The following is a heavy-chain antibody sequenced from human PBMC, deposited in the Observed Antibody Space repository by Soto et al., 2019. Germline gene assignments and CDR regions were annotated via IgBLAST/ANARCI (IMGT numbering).Heavy chain of an antibody. V-gene: IGHV3-72*01. Sequence: EVQLVESGGGLVQPGGSLRLSCAASGSAFSDPYMDWVRQAPGKGPEWVGRSRNKANGYTTDYAASVKGRFTISRDDSKNSLYLQMDSLKTEDTAVYYCIRVKSGGAFDIWGQGTMVTVSS. D-gene: IGHD1-26*01. CDR1: GSAFSDPY. CDR2: SRNKANGYTT. CDR3: IRVKSGGAFDI. J-gene: IGHJ3*02.